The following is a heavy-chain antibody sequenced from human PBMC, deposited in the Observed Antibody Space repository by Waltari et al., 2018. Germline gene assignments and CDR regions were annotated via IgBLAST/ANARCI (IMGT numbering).Heavy chain of an antibody. J-gene: IGHJ6*02. V-gene: IGHV4-34*01. Sequence: QVQLQQWGAGLLKPSETLSLTCDVYGGSFNTYSWAWIRQPPEKGLEWIGEITYSGDAYYHPALKSRVTTSVDTSKNRFSRKLSSVTAADTAVYCWAGDTIGSECYYGGGMDVWGQGTTVTVSS. CDR2: ITYSGDA. D-gene: IGHD1-26*01. CDR3: AGDTIGSECYYGGGMDV. CDR1: GGSFNTYS.